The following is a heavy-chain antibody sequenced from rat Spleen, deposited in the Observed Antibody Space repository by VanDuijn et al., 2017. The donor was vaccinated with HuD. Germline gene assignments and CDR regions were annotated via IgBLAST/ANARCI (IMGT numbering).Heavy chain of an antibody. CDR3: ARHGEHPYVMDA. V-gene: IGHV5-22*01. Sequence: EVQLVESGGGLVQPGRTLKLSCAASGFTFSNYYMAWVRQAPKKGLEWVASISYEGSSTYYGDSVKGRFTISRDNAKSTLYLQMDSLRSEDTATYYCARHGEHPYVMDAWGQGASVTVSS. CDR1: GFTFSNYY. J-gene: IGHJ4*01. CDR2: ISYEGSST.